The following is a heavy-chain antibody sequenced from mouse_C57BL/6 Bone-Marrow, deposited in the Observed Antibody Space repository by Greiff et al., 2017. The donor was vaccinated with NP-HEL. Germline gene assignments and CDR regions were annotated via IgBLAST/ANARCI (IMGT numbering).Heavy chain of an antibody. CDR3: ARHGDYYGSSYVGAMDY. CDR1: GFTFSDYG. V-gene: IGHV5-15*01. D-gene: IGHD1-1*01. Sequence: VQLKESGGGLVQPGGSLKLSCAASGFTFSDYGMAWVRQAPRKGPEWVAFISNLAYSIYYADTVTGRFTISRENAKNTLYLEMSSLRSEDTAMYYCARHGDYYGSSYVGAMDYWGQGTSVTVSS. J-gene: IGHJ4*01. CDR2: ISNLAYSI.